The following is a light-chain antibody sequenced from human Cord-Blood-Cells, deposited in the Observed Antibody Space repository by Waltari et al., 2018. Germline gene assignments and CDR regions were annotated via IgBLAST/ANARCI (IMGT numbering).Light chain of an antibody. Sequence: DIQETQSQSPLYTSVGHRGTITCRASQSISSYLNWYQQKSGKAPQLLIYAASSLHSGVPSSFSGSGSGTDFTLAISSLQSEDFATQCCQQSYSTPYSFGQGTKLEI. CDR1: QSISSY. J-gene: IGKJ2*03. V-gene: IGKV1-39*01. CDR2: AAS. CDR3: QQSYSTPYS.